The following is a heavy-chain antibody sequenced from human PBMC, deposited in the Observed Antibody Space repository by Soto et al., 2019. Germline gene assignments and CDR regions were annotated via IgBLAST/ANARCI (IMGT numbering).Heavy chain of an antibody. D-gene: IGHD2-21*01. V-gene: IGHV4-30-2*01. Sequence: PSETLSLTCAVSGGSLRSGGDSWIWIRQPPGKDLEWIGYIYHYGNAYYNPSLKSRVTISVDRSKNQFSLQLSSVTAADTAVYYCARRVSASAGSWFDPWGQGTMVTVYS. CDR1: GGSLRSGGDS. CDR2: IYHYGNA. CDR3: ARRVSASAGSWFDP. J-gene: IGHJ5*02.